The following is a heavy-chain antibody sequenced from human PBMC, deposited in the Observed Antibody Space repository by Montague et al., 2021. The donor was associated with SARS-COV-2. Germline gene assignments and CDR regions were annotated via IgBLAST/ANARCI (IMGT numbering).Heavy chain of an antibody. Sequence: SETLSLTCTVSGGSVRSAIYYWGWIRQPPEKGLEWIGRVYYTGRPSYNSSLMGRVTISVDTSQNQFSLKLNSVTAADTAVYFCARHKRVVEREPLGDMDVWGQGTTVIVSS. CDR3: ARHKRVVEREPLGDMDV. CDR2: VYYTGRP. D-gene: IGHD3-16*01. V-gene: IGHV4-39*01. CDR1: GGSVRSAIYY. J-gene: IGHJ6*02.